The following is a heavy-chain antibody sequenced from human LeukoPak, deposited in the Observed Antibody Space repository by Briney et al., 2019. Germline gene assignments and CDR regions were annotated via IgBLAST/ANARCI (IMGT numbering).Heavy chain of an antibody. V-gene: IGHV3-48*03. CDR2: ISSSGSTI. Sequence: GGSLRLSCAASGFTFSSYEMNWVRQAPGKGLEWVSYISSSGSTIYYADSVKGRFTISRDNAKNSLYLQMNSLRAEDTAVYYCARLYDILTGYSFFDYWGQGTLVTVSS. CDR3: ARLYDILTGYSFFDY. D-gene: IGHD3-9*01. CDR1: GFTFSSYE. J-gene: IGHJ4*02.